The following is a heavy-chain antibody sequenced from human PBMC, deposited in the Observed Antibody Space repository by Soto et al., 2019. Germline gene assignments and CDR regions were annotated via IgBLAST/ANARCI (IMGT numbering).Heavy chain of an antibody. CDR1: SGSFSGYY. V-gene: IGHV4-34*01. Sequence: SETLSLTCSIYSGSFSGYYWSWIRQPPGKGLEWIGEISQSGNTIYSPSFKSRVSISIDTSKKQFSLNLASVSAADTAVYYCARAPKVSGSSQTRPDFWGQGTLVTVSS. J-gene: IGHJ4*02. CDR3: ARAPKVSGSSQTRPDF. D-gene: IGHD6-6*01. CDR2: ISQSGNT.